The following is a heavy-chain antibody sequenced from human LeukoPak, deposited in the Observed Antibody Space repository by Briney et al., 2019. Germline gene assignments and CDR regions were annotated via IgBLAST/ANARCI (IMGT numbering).Heavy chain of an antibody. CDR3: ARVLEEKYSSIHYSPCDY. CDR1: GFTFSSYW. D-gene: IGHD6-13*01. V-gene: IGHV3-7*01. CDR2: IKQDGSEK. J-gene: IGHJ4*02. Sequence: PGGSLRLSCAASGFTFSSYWMSWVRQAPGKGLEWVANIKQDGSEKYYVDSVKGRFTISRDNAKNSLYLQMNSLRAEDTAVYYCARVLEEKYSSIHYSPCDYWGQGTLVTVSS.